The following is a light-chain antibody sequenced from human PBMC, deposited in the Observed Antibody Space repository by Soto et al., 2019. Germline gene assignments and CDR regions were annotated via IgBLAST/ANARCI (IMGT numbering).Light chain of an antibody. Sequence: AIRMTQSPSSLSASTGARVTITCRASKGISSYLAWYQQKPRKAPKLLIYSASTLQSGVPSRFRGRGSGTDFTLAISCLKSEAFATDYGHPYYSYPRTSGHGTKVEI. V-gene: IGKV1-8*01. CDR2: SAS. J-gene: IGKJ1*01. CDR3: HPYYSYPRT. CDR1: KGISSY.